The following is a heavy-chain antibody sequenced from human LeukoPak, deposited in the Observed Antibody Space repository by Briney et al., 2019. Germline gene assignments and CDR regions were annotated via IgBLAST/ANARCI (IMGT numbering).Heavy chain of an antibody. J-gene: IGHJ3*02. D-gene: IGHD6-13*01. CDR2: IYPGDSDT. CDR1: GYLFTSYW. V-gene: IGHV5-51*01. Sequence: GESLKISCKGSGYLFTSYWIGWVRQMPGKGLEWMGIIYPGDSDTRYSPSFQGQVTISADKSISTAYLQWSSLKASDTAMYYCARHYSSSWYKPQDAFDIWGQGTMVTVSS. CDR3: ARHYSSSWYKPQDAFDI.